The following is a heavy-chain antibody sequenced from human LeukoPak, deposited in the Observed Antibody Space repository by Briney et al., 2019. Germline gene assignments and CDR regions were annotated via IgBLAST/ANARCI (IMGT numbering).Heavy chain of an antibody. D-gene: IGHD6-13*01. CDR3: AKDPSSIAAAPRERDY. Sequence: AGGSLRLSCAASGFTFSSYAVTWVRQAPGKGLEWVSAISASGGTTSYADSVKGRFTISRDSSENTLYLQMNSLRAEDTAVYYCAKDPSSIAAAPRERDYWGQGTLVTVSS. J-gene: IGHJ4*02. CDR1: GFTFSSYA. V-gene: IGHV3-23*01. CDR2: ISASGGTT.